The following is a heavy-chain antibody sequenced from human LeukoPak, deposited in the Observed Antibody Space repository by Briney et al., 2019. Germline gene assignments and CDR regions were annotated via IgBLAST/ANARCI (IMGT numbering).Heavy chain of an antibody. D-gene: IGHD2-8*01. CDR2: ISGSGGST. V-gene: IGHV3-23*01. Sequence: PGGSLRLSCAASGFTFSSYAMSWVRQAPGKGLEWVSAISGSGGSTYYADSVKGRFTISRDNSKNTLYLQMNSLRAEDTAVYYCAKDCTPQTLEWAPNWFDPWGQGTLVTVSS. J-gene: IGHJ5*02. CDR1: GFTFSSYA. CDR3: AKDCTPQTLEWAPNWFDP.